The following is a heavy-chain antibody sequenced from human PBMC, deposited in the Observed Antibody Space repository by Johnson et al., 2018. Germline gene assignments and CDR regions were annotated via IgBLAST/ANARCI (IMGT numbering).Heavy chain of an antibody. D-gene: IGHD2-8*01. J-gene: IGHJ3*02. CDR1: GYSFTSYW. V-gene: IGHV5-51*03. CDR2: IYPGDSDT. CDR3: AGPGGYWSNCVCYGTFDI. Sequence: EVQLVESGAEVKKPGESLKISCKGFGYSFTSYWIAWVRQMPGKGLEWMGIIYPGDSDTRYSPSFQGQVGIPADKSSRTAYLQWNSLRASDTAMYYWAGPGGYWSNCVCYGTFDIWGQGKMVTVSS.